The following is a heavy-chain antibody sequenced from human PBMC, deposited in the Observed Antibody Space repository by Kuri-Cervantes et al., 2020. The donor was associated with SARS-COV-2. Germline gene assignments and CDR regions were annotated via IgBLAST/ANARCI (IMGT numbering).Heavy chain of an antibody. Sequence: GSLRLSCTVSGGSISSSSYYWGWIRQPPGKGLEWIGSIYYSGSTYYNPSPKSRVAISVDTSKNQFSLKLSSVTAADTAVYYCARQEVVAATNWFDPWGQGTLVTVSS. CDR3: ARQEVVAATNWFDP. CDR1: GGSISSSSYY. J-gene: IGHJ5*02. CDR2: IYYSGST. V-gene: IGHV4-39*01. D-gene: IGHD2-15*01.